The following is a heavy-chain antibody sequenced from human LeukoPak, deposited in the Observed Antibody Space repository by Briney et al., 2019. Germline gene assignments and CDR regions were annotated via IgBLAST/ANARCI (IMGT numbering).Heavy chain of an antibody. J-gene: IGHJ6*03. CDR2: INPDSGGT. D-gene: IGHD1-1*01. CDR3: ARDKQLDWAHYFYYYMGV. CDR1: GYTFTGYY. V-gene: IGHV1-2*02. Sequence: GASVKVSCKASGYTFTGYYMHWVRQAPGQGLEWMGWINPDSGGTNYAQKFQGRVTMTRATSINTAYMELSRLRSDDTAVYYCARDKQLDWAHYFYYYMGVWGKGTTVSVSS.